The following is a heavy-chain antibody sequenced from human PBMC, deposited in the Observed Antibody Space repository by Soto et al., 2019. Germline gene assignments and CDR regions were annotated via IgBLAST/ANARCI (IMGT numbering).Heavy chain of an antibody. CDR2: IWYDGSNK. CDR3: ARPEPQLLEWLPEGYYYYGMDV. V-gene: IGHV3-33*01. J-gene: IGHJ6*02. D-gene: IGHD3-3*01. CDR1: GFTSSSYG. Sequence: GGSLRLSCAASGFTSSSYGMHWVRQAPGKGLEWVAVIWYDGSNKYYADSVKGRFTISRDNSKNTLYLQMNSLRAEDTAVYYCARPEPQLLEWLPEGYYYYGMDVWGQGTTVTVSS.